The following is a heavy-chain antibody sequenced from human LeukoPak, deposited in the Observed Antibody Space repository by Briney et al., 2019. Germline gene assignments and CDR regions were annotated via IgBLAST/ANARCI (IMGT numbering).Heavy chain of an antibody. V-gene: IGHV1-2*02. CDR3: ARGSILGLSGSYGY. CDR1: GYTFSDYY. Sequence: ASVKVSCKASGYTFSDYYMHWVRQAPGQGLEWMGWIDPNTGHTYYAQKFQGRVTMTRDTSISTAYMELSRLRSDDTAVYYCARGSILGLSGSYGYWGQGTLVTVSS. J-gene: IGHJ4*02. D-gene: IGHD1-26*01. CDR2: IDPNTGHT.